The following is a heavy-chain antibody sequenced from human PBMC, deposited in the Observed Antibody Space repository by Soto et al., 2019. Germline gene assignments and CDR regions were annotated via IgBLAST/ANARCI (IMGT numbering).Heavy chain of an antibody. V-gene: IGHV4-34*01. J-gene: IGHJ6*02. CDR2: INHSGST. D-gene: IGHD6-13*01. CDR3: GRGKSSSYLGTRPYYYYGMDV. Sequence: SETLSLTCAVYGGSFSDYYWSWTRQPPGKGLEWIGEINHSGSTNYNPSLKSRVTISVDTSKNQLSLNLSSVTAADTALYYCGRGKSSSYLGTRPYYYYGMDVWGQGTTVTVSS. CDR1: GGSFSDYY.